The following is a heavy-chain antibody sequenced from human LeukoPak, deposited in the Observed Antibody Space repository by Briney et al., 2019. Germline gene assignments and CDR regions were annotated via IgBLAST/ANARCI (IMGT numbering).Heavy chain of an antibody. CDR1: GGSISSGDYY. Sequence: PSETLSLTCTVSGGSISSGDYYWSWIRQPPGKGLEWIGYIYYSGSTYYNPSLKSRVTISVDTSKNQFSLKLSSVTAADTAVYYCARVNSYGLRSDAFDIWGQGTMVTVSS. CDR2: IYYSGST. CDR3: ARVNSYGLRSDAFDI. V-gene: IGHV4-30-4*01. D-gene: IGHD5-18*01. J-gene: IGHJ3*02.